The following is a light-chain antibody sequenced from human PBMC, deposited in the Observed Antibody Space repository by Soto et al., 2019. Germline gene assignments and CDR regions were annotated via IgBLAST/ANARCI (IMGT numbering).Light chain of an antibody. V-gene: IGKV1-39*01. Sequence: DIQMTQSPSSLSASVGDRVTITCRASQSISSYLNWYQQKPGKAPKLLIYAASSLQSGVPSRFSGSGSVTDFKLTISSLQPEDFATYYCQQRYSTPLYTFGQGTKLESK. J-gene: IGKJ2*01. CDR1: QSISSY. CDR3: QQRYSTPLYT. CDR2: AAS.